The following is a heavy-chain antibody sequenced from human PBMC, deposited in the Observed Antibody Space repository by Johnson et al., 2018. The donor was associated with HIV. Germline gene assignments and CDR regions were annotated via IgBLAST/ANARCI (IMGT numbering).Heavy chain of an antibody. CDR1: GFTFSSYW. J-gene: IGHJ3*02. CDR2: IKQDGSEK. Sequence: MLLVESGGGLVQPGGSLRLSCAASGFTFSSYWMSWVRQAPGKGLEWVANIKQDGSEKYYVDSVKGRFTIFRDNANKSLFLQMNSLRAADTAVYYCARGLGGWASTVASEALDIWGQGTMVTVSS. D-gene: IGHD6-19*01. CDR3: ARGLGGWASTVASEALDI. V-gene: IGHV3-7*01.